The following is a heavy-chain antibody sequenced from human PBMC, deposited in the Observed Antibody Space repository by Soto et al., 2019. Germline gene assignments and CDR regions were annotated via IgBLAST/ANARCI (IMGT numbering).Heavy chain of an antibody. CDR1: GFSFRDYY. CDR2: ISGSGNTI. Sequence: QVQLVESGGALVKPGGSLRLSCAASGFSFRDYYMSWIRQAPGKGLEWISYISGSGNTIYYADSVKGRFIISRDNAKNSLFLQVNSLGADDTAVYYCARDLLPMVVVVMGWFDPWGQGTLVTVSS. CDR3: ARDLLPMVVVVMGWFDP. J-gene: IGHJ5*02. D-gene: IGHD3-22*01. V-gene: IGHV3-11*01.